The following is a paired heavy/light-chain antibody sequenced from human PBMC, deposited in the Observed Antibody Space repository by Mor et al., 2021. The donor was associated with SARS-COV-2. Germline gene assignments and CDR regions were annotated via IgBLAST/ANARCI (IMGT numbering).Heavy chain of an antibody. CDR3: ARPTGSNGFRDPLHV. D-gene: IGHD3-22*01. V-gene: IGHV1-2*02. J-gene: IGHJ3*01. Sequence: QVQLVQSGTEVKKPGASVKVSCKASGYTFAAYYIHWVRQAPGQGLEWMGWIHPNGGSTNFAQKFQGRITMTRDTSISTAYMELSRLTSDDTAVYYCARPTGSNGFRDPLHVWGQGTSVSVSS. CDR2: IHPNGGST. CDR1: GYTFAAYY.
Light chain of an antibody. Sequence: EIVLTQSPGTLSLSPGESATLSCRASQSLSRSYLAWYQQKPGRAPRLLIYGASSRATGIPDRFSGSGSGADFTLTISRLEPEDFAVYYCQQYDDSPLFTFGPGTKVDIK. J-gene: IGKJ3*01. CDR2: GAS. CDR3: QQYDDSPLFT. V-gene: IGKV3-20*01. CDR1: QSLSRSY.